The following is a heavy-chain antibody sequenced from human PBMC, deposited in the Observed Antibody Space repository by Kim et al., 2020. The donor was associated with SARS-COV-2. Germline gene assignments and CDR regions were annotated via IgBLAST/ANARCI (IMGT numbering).Heavy chain of an antibody. CDR2: ISGSGGST. CDR3: AKATTSYFRWLQLGTAFDI. J-gene: IGHJ3*02. Sequence: GGSLRLSCAASGFTFSSYAMSWVRQAPGKGLEWVSAISGSGGSTYYADSVKGRFTISRDNSKNTLYLQMNSLRAEDTAVYYCAKATTSYFRWLQLGTAFDIWGQGTMVTVSS. CDR1: GFTFSSYA. D-gene: IGHD5-12*01. V-gene: IGHV3-23*01.